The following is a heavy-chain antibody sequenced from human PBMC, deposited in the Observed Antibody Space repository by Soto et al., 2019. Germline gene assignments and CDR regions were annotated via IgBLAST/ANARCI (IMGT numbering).Heavy chain of an antibody. CDR1: GGSISSGDYY. D-gene: IGHD3-3*01. CDR2: IFYSGST. CDR3: ARVMATTFGFDI. J-gene: IGHJ3*02. Sequence: SETLSLTCTVSGGSISSGDYYWSWIRQPPGKGLEWIGYIFYSGSTYYNPSLKSRVTISVDTSKNQFSLKLSSVTAADTAVYYCARVMATTFGFDIRGQVTMVP. V-gene: IGHV4-30-4*01.